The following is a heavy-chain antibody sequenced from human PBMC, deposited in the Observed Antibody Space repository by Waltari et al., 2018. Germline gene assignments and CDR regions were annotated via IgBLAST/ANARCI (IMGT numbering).Heavy chain of an antibody. CDR3: AKCEMYDSGWCAFFRY. CDR1: ELTLSNSA. V-gene: IGHV3-23*01. CDR2: VVSSGFGT. J-gene: IGHJ4*02. D-gene: IGHD6-19*01. Sequence: DVRLSESGGGLAKPGGSLRISWVASELTLSNSAISWVRQAPGKVLEGGSAVVSSGFGTHYADSVKGRFAISRDNAKNTLDLQMNSLRAEDTAVYYCAKCEMYDSGWCAFFRYWGQGTLVTVSS.